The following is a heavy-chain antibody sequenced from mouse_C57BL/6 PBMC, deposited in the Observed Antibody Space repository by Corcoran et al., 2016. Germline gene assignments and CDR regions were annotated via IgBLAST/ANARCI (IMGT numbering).Heavy chain of an antibody. D-gene: IGHD1-1*01. CDR3: ARLYYRSSPYGAMDY. J-gene: IGHJ4*01. V-gene: IGHV9-3*01. Sequence: QLQLVQAGPELKKPGETVKISCKASGYTFTTNGLCWGKQAPGKGLKGRGWINRYSGVPTYADDFKGRFAFSLETSASTAHLQINNLKNEDTATYFCARLYYRSSPYGAMDYCGQGTAVTVS. CDR2: INRYSGVP. CDR1: GYTFTTNG.